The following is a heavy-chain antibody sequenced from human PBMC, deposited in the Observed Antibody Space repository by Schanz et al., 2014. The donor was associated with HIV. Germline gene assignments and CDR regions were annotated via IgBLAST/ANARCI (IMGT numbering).Heavy chain of an antibody. CDR3: ARPNGKNGAFDI. CDR1: GFTFSSSY. V-gene: IGHV3-48*02. J-gene: IGHJ3*02. CDR2: ISSNSDTI. D-gene: IGHD1-26*01. Sequence: EVQLVESGGGLVQPGGSLRLSCAASGFTFSSSYMTWVRQAPGRGLESVSYISSNSDTIYYTDSVRGRFTFSRDNAKNSLFLQMNSLKDEDTAVYYCARPNGKNGAFDIWGQGTMVTVSS.